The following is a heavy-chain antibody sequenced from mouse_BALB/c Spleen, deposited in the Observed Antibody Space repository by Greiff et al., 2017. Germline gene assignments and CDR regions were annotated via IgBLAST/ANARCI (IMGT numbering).Heavy chain of an antibody. Sequence: EVKLMESGPGLVKPSQSLSLTCTVTGYSITSDYAWNWIRQFPGNKLDWLGYISYSGSTSYNPSLKSRISITRDTSKNQFFLQLNSVTTEDTATYYCARWADYWGQGTTLTVSS. CDR2: ISYSGST. CDR1: GYSITSDYA. CDR3: ARWADY. V-gene: IGHV3-2*02. J-gene: IGHJ2*01.